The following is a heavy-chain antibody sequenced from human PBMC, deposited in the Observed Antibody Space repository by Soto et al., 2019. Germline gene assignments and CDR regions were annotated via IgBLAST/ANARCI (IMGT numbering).Heavy chain of an antibody. CDR3: AREGGFVSGEGGFGYYYGMDV. CDR2: ISAYNGNI. J-gene: IGHJ6*02. V-gene: IGHV1-18*01. Sequence: QVQLVQSGAEVKKPGASVKVSCKASGYTFTRYDISWVRQAPGQGLEWMGWISAYNGNIKYAQNLQGRVTMTTDTSTSTAHMELRSLRSDDTAVYYCAREGGFVSGEGGFGYYYGMDVWGQGTTVTVSS. CDR1: GYTFTRYD. D-gene: IGHD3-16*01.